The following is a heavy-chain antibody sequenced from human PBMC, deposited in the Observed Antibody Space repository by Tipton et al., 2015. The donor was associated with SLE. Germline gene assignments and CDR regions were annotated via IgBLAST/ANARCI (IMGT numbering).Heavy chain of an antibody. Sequence: TLSLTCTVSGGSISSYYWSWIRQPPGKGLEWIGYIYYSGSTNYNPSLKSRVTISVDTSKNQFSLKLSSVSAADTAMYFCARRVPHRYYFDLWGRGTLVTVSS. CDR3: ARRVPHRYYFDL. CDR1: GGSISSYY. J-gene: IGHJ2*01. D-gene: IGHD1-26*01. V-gene: IGHV4-59*07. CDR2: IYYSGST.